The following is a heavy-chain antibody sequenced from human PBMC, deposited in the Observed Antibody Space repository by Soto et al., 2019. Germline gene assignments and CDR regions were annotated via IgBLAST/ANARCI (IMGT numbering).Heavy chain of an antibody. CDR3: ARGGSCSGGSCYSIFAY. V-gene: IGHV3-33*01. D-gene: IGHD2-15*01. Sequence: QVQLVESGGGVVQPGRSLRLSCAASGFTFSSYGMHWVRQAPGKGLEWVAVIWYDGSNKYYADSVKGRFTISRDNSKNTLYLQMNSLRAEDTAVYYCARGGSCSGGSCYSIFAYWGQGTLVTVSS. CDR2: IWYDGSNK. J-gene: IGHJ4*02. CDR1: GFTFSSYG.